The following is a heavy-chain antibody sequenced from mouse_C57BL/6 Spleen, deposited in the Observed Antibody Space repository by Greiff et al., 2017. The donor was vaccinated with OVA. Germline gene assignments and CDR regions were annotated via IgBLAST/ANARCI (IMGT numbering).Heavy chain of an antibody. J-gene: IGHJ4*01. Sequence: VKVVESGPELVKPGASVKISCKASGYAFSSSWMNWVKQRPGKGLEWIGRIYPGDGDTNYNGKFKGKATLTADKSSSTAYMQLSSLTSEDSAVYFCARWGWGYDGYAMDYWGQGTSVTVSS. CDR2: IYPGDGDT. CDR3: ARWGWGYDGYAMDY. V-gene: IGHV1-82*01. D-gene: IGHD2-2*01. CDR1: GYAFSSSW.